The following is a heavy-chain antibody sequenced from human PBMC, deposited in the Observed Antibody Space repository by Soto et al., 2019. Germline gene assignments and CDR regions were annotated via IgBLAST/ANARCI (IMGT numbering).Heavy chain of an antibody. D-gene: IGHD7-27*01. J-gene: IGHJ5*02. CDR2: VYITTTT. CDR3: ARVPGP. V-gene: IGHV4-61*01. Sequence: SETLSLTCTVSGASVNSGNYYWTWIRQPPGKGLEWIGYVYITTTTNYNPSLKSRVAMSLDTSKNQFSLKLTSVTAADTAVYYCARVPGPWGQGTLVTVSS. CDR1: GASVNSGNYY.